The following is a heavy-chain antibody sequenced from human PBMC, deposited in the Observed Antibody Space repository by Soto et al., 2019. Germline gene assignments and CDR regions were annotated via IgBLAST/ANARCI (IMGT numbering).Heavy chain of an antibody. CDR2: ISHDGRIE. V-gene: IGHV3-30-3*01. D-gene: IGHD3-3*01. CDR3: ARDGLPDDFRSGGYWFDP. Sequence: GGSLRLSCAASGFTFSTFALHWVSQAPGEGLEWVALISHDGRIEKYADSVKGRFTISRDNSKNTLYMQMDSLRLEDTGVYYCARDGLPDDFRSGGYWFDPWGQGTQATVSS. J-gene: IGHJ5*02. CDR1: GFTFSTFA.